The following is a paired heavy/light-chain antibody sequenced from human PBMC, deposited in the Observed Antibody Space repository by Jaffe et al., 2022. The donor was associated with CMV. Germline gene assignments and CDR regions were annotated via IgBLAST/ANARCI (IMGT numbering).Heavy chain of an antibody. D-gene: IGHD2-8*01. CDR3: AKDGMVYALAHTWFDP. CDR1: GDSIISSY. Sequence: QVHLQESGPGLVKPSETLSLTCTVSGDSIISSYWSWIRQPAGKGLDWIGRVSSSGHTTYSPSFQSRVTLSVDTSKNQISLKLRSVTAADTAVYYCAKDGMVYALAHTWFDPWGQGTPVTVSS. J-gene: IGHJ5*02. CDR2: VSSSGHT. V-gene: IGHV4-4*07.
Light chain of an antibody. V-gene: IGLV1-40*01. CDR2: NNY. CDR1: HPDIGAGYD. J-gene: IGLJ3*02. CDR3: QSSDSSLKL. Sequence: QSELRQPPSVSGAPGQTVTISCAGGHPDIGAGYDVHWYQQLPGKAPKLLIYNNYVRPSGVPDRISGSKSGATASLAITGLQAEDEADYYCQSSDSSLKLFGGGTRLTVL.